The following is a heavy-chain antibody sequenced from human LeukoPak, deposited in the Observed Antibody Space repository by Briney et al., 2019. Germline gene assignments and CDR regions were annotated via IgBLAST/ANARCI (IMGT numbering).Heavy chain of an antibody. Sequence: GGSLRLSCAASEFSFSIYSMNWVRQAPGKGLEWVSYISSSSSSIYYADSVKGRFAISRDNVKNSLYLQMNSLRAEDTAIYYCARETGYDSYFDSWGQGTLVSVSS. D-gene: IGHD5-12*01. CDR2: ISSSSSSI. CDR3: ARETGYDSYFDS. J-gene: IGHJ4*02. V-gene: IGHV3-48*01. CDR1: EFSFSIYS.